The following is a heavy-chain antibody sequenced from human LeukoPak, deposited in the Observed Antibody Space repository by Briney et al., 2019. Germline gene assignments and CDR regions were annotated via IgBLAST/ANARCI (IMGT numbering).Heavy chain of an antibody. V-gene: IGHV3-30*18. Sequence: GGSLRLSCAASGFTFSSYGMHWVRQAPGKGLEWVAVISYDGSNKYYADSVKGRFTISRDNSKNTLYLHMNSLRAEDTAVYHCAKDGEDYYGSGVYPLYYFDYWGQGTLVTVSS. CDR3: AKDGEDYYGSGVYPLYYFDY. CDR1: GFTFSSYG. J-gene: IGHJ4*02. D-gene: IGHD3-10*01. CDR2: ISYDGSNK.